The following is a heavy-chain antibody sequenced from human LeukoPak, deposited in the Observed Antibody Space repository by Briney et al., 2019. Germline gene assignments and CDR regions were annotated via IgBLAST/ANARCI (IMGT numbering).Heavy chain of an antibody. J-gene: IGHJ4*02. V-gene: IGHV1-69*06. CDR1: GGTFSSYA. CDR3: AKDSSVYHYDSRNLDY. D-gene: IGHD3-22*01. Sequence: SVKVSCKASGGTFSSYAISWVRQASGQGLEWMGGIIPIFGTANYAQKFQGRVTITADKSTSTAYMELSSPRSEDTAVYYCAKDSSVYHYDSRNLDYWGQGTLVTVSS. CDR2: IIPIFGTA.